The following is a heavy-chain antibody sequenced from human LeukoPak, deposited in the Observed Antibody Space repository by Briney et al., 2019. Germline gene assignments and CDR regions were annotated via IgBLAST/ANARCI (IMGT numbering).Heavy chain of an antibody. V-gene: IGHV4-34*01. CDR3: ARSISGGWNWFDP. CDR1: GGSFSGYY. D-gene: IGHD6-19*01. J-gene: IGHJ5*02. CDR2: INHSGST. Sequence: PSETLSLTCAVYGGSFSGYYWSWIRQPPGKGLEWIGEINHSGSTNYNPSLKSPVTISVDTSKNQFSLQLNSVTPEDTAVYYCARSISGGWNWFDPWGQGTLVTVSS.